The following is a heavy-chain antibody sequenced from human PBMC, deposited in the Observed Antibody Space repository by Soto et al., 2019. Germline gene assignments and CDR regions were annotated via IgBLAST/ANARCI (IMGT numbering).Heavy chain of an antibody. J-gene: IGHJ4*02. CDR2: ISYAGSNK. Sequence: PGGSLRLSCAASGFTFSSYGMHWVRQAPGKGLEWVAVISYAGSNKYYADSVKGRFTISRDNSKNTLYLQMNSLRAEDTAVYYCAKDLFILGSSGWYERGFDYWGQGTLVTVSS. CDR3: AKDLFILGSSGWYERGFDY. V-gene: IGHV3-30*18. D-gene: IGHD6-19*01. CDR1: GFTFSSYG.